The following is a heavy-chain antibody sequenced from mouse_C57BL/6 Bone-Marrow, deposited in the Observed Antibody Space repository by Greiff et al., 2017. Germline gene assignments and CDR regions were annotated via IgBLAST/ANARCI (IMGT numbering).Heavy chain of an antibody. CDR1: GYSFTSYY. J-gene: IGHJ3*01. D-gene: IGHD2-3*01. CDR2: IYPGSGNT. CDR3: GDDGYYEEESTWFAY. V-gene: IGHV1-66*01. Sequence: VKLVESGPELVKPGASVKISCKASGYSFTSYYIHWVKQRPGQGLEWIGCIYPGSGNTKYNEKFKGKATLTADTSSSTAYMQLSSLTSEDSAVYYCGDDGYYEEESTWFAYWGQGTLVTVSA.